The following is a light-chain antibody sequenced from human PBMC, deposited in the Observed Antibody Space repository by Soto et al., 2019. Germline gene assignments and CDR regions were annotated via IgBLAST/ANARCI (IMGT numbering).Light chain of an antibody. CDR1: QGIRSE. CDR2: TAS. CDR3: IQDYNYPLT. V-gene: IGKV1-6*01. Sequence: AIQMTQSPSSLSASVGDRVTITCRASQGIRSELGWYQQKPGQAPILLIYTASTLPSGVPSRFSGSGSGTDFTLTISSLQPEDFATYYCIQDYNYPLTFGGGTKVDIK. J-gene: IGKJ4*01.